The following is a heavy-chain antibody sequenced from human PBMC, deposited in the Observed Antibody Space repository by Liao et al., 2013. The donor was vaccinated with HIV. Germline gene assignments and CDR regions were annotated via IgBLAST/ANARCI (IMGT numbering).Heavy chain of an antibody. Sequence: QVQLQESGPGLVKPSETLSLTCTVSGASISSGDYYWSWIRQPPGKGLEWIGYIYYSGSTYYNPSLKSRVTISVDTSKNQFSLKLSSVIAADTAVYYCARADDFWSGYYTAFDIWGQGTMVTVSS. CDR3: ARADDFWSGYYTAFDI. CDR1: GASISSGDYY. CDR2: IYYSGST. J-gene: IGHJ3*02. V-gene: IGHV4-30-4*08. D-gene: IGHD3-3*01.